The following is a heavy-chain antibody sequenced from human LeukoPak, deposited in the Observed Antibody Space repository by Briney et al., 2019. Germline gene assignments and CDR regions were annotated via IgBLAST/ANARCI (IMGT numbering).Heavy chain of an antibody. V-gene: IGHV3-23*01. CDR2: ISGSGGSI. D-gene: IGHD3-9*01. Sequence: GGSLRLSCAASGFTLSSYAMSWVRQAPGKGLEWVSAISGSGGSIYYADSVKGRFTISRDNSKNTLYLQMNSLRPEDTAVYYCTKVTGFVWLFPFDSWGQGTLVTVSS. CDR3: TKVTGFVWLFPFDS. J-gene: IGHJ4*02. CDR1: GFTLSSYA.